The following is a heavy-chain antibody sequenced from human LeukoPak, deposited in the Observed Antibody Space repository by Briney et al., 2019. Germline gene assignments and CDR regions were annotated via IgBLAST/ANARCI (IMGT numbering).Heavy chain of an antibody. Sequence: ASVKVSCKASGYSFTTYGISWVRQAPGQGLEWMGWISANNNNTDNVQKLQGRATMTTDTSTSTAYMELRSLRSEDTAVYYCARGKEVITMLRGLKPGYYFDYWGQGTLVTVSS. V-gene: IGHV1-18*01. CDR1: GYSFTTYG. CDR2: ISANNNNT. CDR3: ARGKEVITMLRGLKPGYYFDY. J-gene: IGHJ4*02. D-gene: IGHD3-10*01.